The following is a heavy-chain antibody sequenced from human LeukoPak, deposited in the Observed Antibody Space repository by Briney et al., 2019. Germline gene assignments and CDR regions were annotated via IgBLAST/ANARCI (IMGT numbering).Heavy chain of an antibody. V-gene: IGHV3-23*01. CDR1: GFSFSSYA. CDR2: ISGSGGST. J-gene: IGHJ4*02. D-gene: IGHD2-2*02. Sequence: GGSLRLSCAASGFSFSSYAMSWVRQAPGKGLEWVSAISGSGGSTYYADSVKGRFTISRDNSKNTLYLQMNSLRAEDTAVYYCAKDRRGTVPAAITDYWGQGTLVTVSS. CDR3: AKDRRGTVPAAITDY.